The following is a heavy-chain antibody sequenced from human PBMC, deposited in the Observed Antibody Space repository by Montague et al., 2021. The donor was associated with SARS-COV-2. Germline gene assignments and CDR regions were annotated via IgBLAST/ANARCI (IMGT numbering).Heavy chain of an antibody. Sequence: SLRLSCAASGFRFSDFYMAWIRQSPGRGLEWLAYIGAGGTTISYADSVKGRFTISRDNAKESLFLQMGGLRAGDTAFYYCARPLSTRSAGGFATWGQGTLVTVYS. CDR1: GFRFSDFY. CDR3: ARPLSTRSAGGFAT. J-gene: IGHJ4*02. D-gene: IGHD5/OR15-5a*01. V-gene: IGHV3-11*01. CDR2: IGAGGTTI.